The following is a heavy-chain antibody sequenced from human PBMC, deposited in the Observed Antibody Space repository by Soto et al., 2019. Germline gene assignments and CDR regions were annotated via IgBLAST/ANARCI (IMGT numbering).Heavy chain of an antibody. CDR2: IIPLFGTT. V-gene: IGHV1-69*01. Sequence: QVQLVQSGSEVKMPGSSVKVSCKTSGGTFSRHAINWVRQAPGQGLEWMGGIIPLFGTTNSQKFKGRVTISADESTSPAYMELSRLTSEDAAVYYCARAAIHGSSWYFWFDPWGQGTLVTVSS. CDR1: GGTFSRHA. D-gene: IGHD6-13*01. J-gene: IGHJ5*02. CDR3: ARAAIHGSSWYFWFDP.